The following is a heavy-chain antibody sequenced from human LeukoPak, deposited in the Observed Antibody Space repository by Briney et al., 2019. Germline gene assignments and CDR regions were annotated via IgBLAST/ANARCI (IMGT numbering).Heavy chain of an antibody. CDR2: IYSGGST. V-gene: IGHV3-66*01. CDR1: GFTVSSNY. Sequence: GGSLRLSCAASGFTVSSNYMSWVRQAPGEGLEWVSVIYSGGSTYYADSVKGRFTISRDNSKNTLYLQMNSLRAEDTAVYYCARGPSYWYFDLWGRGTLVTASS. J-gene: IGHJ2*01. CDR3: ARGPSYWYFDL.